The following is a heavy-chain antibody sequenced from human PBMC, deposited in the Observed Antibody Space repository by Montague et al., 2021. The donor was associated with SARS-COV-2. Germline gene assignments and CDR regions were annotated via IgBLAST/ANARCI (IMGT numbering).Heavy chain of an antibody. D-gene: IGHD3-22*01. CDR3: ARGYDSSGYQY. V-gene: IGHV3-7*05. J-gene: IGHJ4*02. CDR2: IKQDGSEK. Sequence: SLRLSCAASGFIFSSYGMHWVRQAPGKGLEWVANIKQDGSEKYYVDSVKGRFTISRDNAKNSLYLQLDSLRAEDTAVYYCARGYDSSGYQYWGQGTLVTVSS. CDR1: GFIFSSYG.